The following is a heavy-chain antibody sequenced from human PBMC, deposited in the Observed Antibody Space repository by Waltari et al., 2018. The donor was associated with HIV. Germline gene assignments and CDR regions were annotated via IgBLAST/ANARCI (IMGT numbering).Heavy chain of an antibody. D-gene: IGHD6-6*01. J-gene: IGHJ4*02. Sequence: QVQLVQSGAEVKKPGSSVKVSCKASGGTFSSYAITWVRQAPGQGLEWMGRISPIAGTASYAQNVQGRVTITADEATRTAYMELSSLRSEDTAVYYCARLSEIYSSSSGAFDYWGQGTLVTVSS. CDR1: GGTFSSYA. V-gene: IGHV1-69*18. CDR2: ISPIAGTA. CDR3: ARLSEIYSSSSGAFDY.